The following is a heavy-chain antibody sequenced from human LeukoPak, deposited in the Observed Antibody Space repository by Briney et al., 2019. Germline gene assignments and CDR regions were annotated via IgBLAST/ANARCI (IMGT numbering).Heavy chain of an antibody. J-gene: IGHJ3*02. V-gene: IGHV1-69*01. D-gene: IGHD7-27*01. CDR1: GGTFSSYA. CDR3: ARLTDTGDGEAFDI. Sequence: SVKVSCKASGGTFSSYAISWVRQAPGQGLEWMGGIIPIFGTANYAQKFQGRVTITADESTSTAYMELSSLRSEDTAVYYCARLTDTGDGEAFDIWGQGTMVTVSS. CDR2: IIPIFGTA.